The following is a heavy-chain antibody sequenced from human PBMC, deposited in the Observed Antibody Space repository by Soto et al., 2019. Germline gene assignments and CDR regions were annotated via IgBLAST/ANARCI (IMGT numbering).Heavy chain of an antibody. D-gene: IGHD2-15*01. J-gene: IGHJ6*02. V-gene: IGHV3-49*04. Sequence: PGGSLRLSCTASGFTFGDYAMSWVRQAPGKGLEWVGFIRSKAYGGTTEYAASVKGRFTISRDDSKSIAYLQMNSLKTEDTAVYYCTRDELGAAYYYGMDVWGQGATVTVSS. CDR2: IRSKAYGGTT. CDR3: TRDELGAAYYYGMDV. CDR1: GFTFGDYA.